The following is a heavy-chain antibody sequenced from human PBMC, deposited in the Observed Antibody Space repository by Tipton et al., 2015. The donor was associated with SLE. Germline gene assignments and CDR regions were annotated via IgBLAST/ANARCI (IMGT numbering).Heavy chain of an antibody. D-gene: IGHD4-17*01. Sequence: TLSLTCTVSGGSINSYYWSWIRQPPGKGLEWIGSVNYRGKTYYNASLKSRISMSADTSKQQLSLKVESVTAADTAIYYCVRDQDMTTGENMFDPWGQGILVTVSS. J-gene: IGHJ5*02. CDR2: VNYRGKT. V-gene: IGHV4-59*01. CDR1: GGSINSYY. CDR3: VRDQDMTTGENMFDP.